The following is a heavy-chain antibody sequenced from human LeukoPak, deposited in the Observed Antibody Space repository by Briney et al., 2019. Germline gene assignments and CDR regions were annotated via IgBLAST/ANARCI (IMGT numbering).Heavy chain of an antibody. CDR2: ISYSGST. V-gene: IGHV4-59*01. CDR1: GGSISSYY. CDR3: ARETRLHSGSYSNDAFDI. D-gene: IGHD1-26*01. J-gene: IGHJ3*02. Sequence: PSETLSLTCTVSGGSISSYYWSWIRQPPGKGLEWIGYISYSGSTDYNPSLKSRVTIPLDTSKNQFSLRLSSVTAADTAVYYCARETRLHSGSYSNDAFDIWGQGTMVTVSS.